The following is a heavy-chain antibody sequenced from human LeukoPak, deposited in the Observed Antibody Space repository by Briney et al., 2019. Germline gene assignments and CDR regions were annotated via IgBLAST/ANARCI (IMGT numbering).Heavy chain of an antibody. CDR1: GGTFSSYA. V-gene: IGHV1-69*04. CDR3: AREEVHCSGGSCYFNWFDP. Sequence: SVKVSCKASGGTFSSYAISWVRQAPGQGLEWMGRIIPILGIANYAQKFQGRVTITADKSTSTAYMELSSLRSEDTAVYYCAREEVHCSGGSCYFNWFDPWGQGTLVTVSS. J-gene: IGHJ5*02. D-gene: IGHD2-15*01. CDR2: IIPILGIA.